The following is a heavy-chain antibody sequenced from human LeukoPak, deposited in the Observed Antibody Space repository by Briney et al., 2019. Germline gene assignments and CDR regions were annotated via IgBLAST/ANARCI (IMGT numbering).Heavy chain of an antibody. J-gene: IGHJ4*02. CDR1: GGSFSGYY. V-gene: IGHV4-34*01. D-gene: IGHD6-13*01. Sequence: SETLSLTCAVYGGSFSGYYWSWIRQPPGKGLEWIGEINHSGSTNYNPSLKSRVTISVDTSKNQFSLKLSSVTAADTAVYYCARGVVSAAAGTFDYWGQGTLVTVSS. CDR3: ARGVVSAAAGTFDY. CDR2: INHSGST.